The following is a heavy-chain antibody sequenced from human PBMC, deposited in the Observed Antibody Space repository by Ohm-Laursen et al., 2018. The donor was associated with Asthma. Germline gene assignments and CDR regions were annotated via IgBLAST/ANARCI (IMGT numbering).Heavy chain of an antibody. J-gene: IGHJ4*02. CDR2: IWYDGSNK. CDR1: GFTFSSYG. CDR3: ARLNYYDSSGYADY. D-gene: IGHD3-22*01. V-gene: IGHV3-33*01. Sequence: RSLRLSCAASGFTFSSYGMHWVRQAPGKGLEWVAVIWYDGSNKYYADSVKGRFTISRDNSKNTLYLQMNSLRAEDTAVYYCARLNYYDSSGYADYWGQGTLVTVSS.